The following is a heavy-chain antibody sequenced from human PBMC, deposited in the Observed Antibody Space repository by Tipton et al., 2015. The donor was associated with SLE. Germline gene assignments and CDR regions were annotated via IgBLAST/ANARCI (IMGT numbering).Heavy chain of an antibody. D-gene: IGHD4-17*01. CDR1: GDSISTTNYY. V-gene: IGHV4-39*07. Sequence: TLSLTCTVSGDSISTTNYYWGWIRQPPGKGLEWIGLIYYGGSTYYNPSLKSRVTISVDTSKNQFSLKLRSVTAADTAVYYCAGIGGKATVSPFYYYGMDVWGQGTTVTVSS. CDR3: AGIGGKATVSPFYYYGMDV. CDR2: IYYGGST. J-gene: IGHJ6*02.